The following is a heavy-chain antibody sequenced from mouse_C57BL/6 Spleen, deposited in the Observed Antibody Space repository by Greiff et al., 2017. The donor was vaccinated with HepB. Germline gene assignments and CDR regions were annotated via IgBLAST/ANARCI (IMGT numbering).Heavy chain of an antibody. J-gene: IGHJ2*01. CDR2: IDPEDGET. V-gene: IGHV14-2*01. Sequence: VQLQQSGAELVKPGASVKLSCTASGFNIKDYYMHWVKQRTEQGLEWIGRIDPEDGETKYATKFQGKATITADTSSNTAYLQLSSLTSEDTAVYYCARGWYYFDYWGQGTTLTVSS. CDR3: ARGWYYFDY. D-gene: IGHD1-1*02. CDR1: GFNIKDYY.